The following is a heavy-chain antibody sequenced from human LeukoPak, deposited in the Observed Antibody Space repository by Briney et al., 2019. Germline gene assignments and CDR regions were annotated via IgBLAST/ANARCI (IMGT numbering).Heavy chain of an antibody. CDR1: GFPFYVYA. Sequence: PGGSLRLPCAPSGFPFYVYAMLCARQARGEGLEWVSGISWNSGSIGYEDPVKGRFTISRDNAKNSLYLQMYSLRAEDTALYYCAKDGGYADYYYGMDVWGQGTTVTVSS. V-gene: IGHV3-9*01. D-gene: IGHD5-12*01. J-gene: IGHJ6*02. CDR2: ISWNSGSI. CDR3: AKDGGYADYYYGMDV.